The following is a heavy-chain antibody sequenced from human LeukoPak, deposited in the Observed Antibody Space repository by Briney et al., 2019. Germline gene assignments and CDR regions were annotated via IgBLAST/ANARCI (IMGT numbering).Heavy chain of an antibody. CDR3: AGDREWDLQSLRYFDS. D-gene: IGHD1-26*01. CDR1: GGSVSSESSF. J-gene: IGHJ4*02. CDR2: IHYSGGT. Sequence: SETLSLTCTVSGGSVSSESSFWSWIRQPPGRGLEWIGYIHYSGGTNYNPSLESRVTISADTSKNQFSLKLNSVTAADTAVYYCAGDREWDLQSLRYFDSWGQGTLVTVSS. V-gene: IGHV4-61*01.